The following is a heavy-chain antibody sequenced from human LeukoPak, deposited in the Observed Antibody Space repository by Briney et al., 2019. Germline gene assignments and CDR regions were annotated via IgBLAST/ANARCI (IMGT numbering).Heavy chain of an antibody. Sequence: PGGSLRLSCEASGFSFSSYSMNWVRQAPGKGLEWVSYIRSSGSAIYYADSVEGRFTISRDNAKNTLFLQMNSLRAEDTAVYYCASGSCGGGRCYLHPEYWGQGTLVTVSS. CDR1: GFSFSSYS. D-gene: IGHD2-15*01. J-gene: IGHJ4*02. V-gene: IGHV3-48*04. CDR2: IRSSGSAI. CDR3: ASGSCGGGRCYLHPEY.